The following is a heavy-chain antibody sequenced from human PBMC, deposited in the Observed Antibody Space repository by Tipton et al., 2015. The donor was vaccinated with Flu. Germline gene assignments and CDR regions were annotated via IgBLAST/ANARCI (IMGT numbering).Heavy chain of an antibody. CDR3: ARQLGGGDCY. J-gene: IGHJ4*02. D-gene: IGHD2-21*01. Sequence: SLRLSCTASGFTFGDYAMSWVRQAPGKGLEWVGLIRSKTYGGTVEYAASVKGRFIISRDDSRNIAYLQMNSLRAEDTAVYYCARQLGGGDCYWGQGTLVTVSS. CDR2: IRSKTYGGTV. V-gene: IGHV3-49*04. CDR1: GFTFGDYA.